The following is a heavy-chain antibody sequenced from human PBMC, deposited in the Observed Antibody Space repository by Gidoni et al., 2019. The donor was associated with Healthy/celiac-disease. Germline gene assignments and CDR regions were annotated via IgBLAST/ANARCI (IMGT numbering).Heavy chain of an antibody. CDR1: GFTFSSYG. D-gene: IGHD6-13*01. J-gene: IGHJ4*02. V-gene: IGHV3-33*01. Sequence: QVQLVESGGGVVQPGRSMRLSCAASGFTFSSYGMHWVRQAPGKGLEWVAVIWYDGSNKYYADSVKGRFTISRDNSKNTLYLQMNSLRAEDTAVYYCARVGLVGYSSSWYGDYWGQGTLVTVSS. CDR2: IWYDGSNK. CDR3: ARVGLVGYSSSWYGDY.